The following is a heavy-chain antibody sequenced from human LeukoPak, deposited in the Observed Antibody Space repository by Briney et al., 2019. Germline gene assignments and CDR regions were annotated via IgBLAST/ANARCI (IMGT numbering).Heavy chain of an antibody. CDR1: GYTFTSYG. V-gene: IGHV1-18*01. Sequence: ASVKVSCKASGYTFTSYGISWVRQAPGQGLEWMGWISAYNGNTNYAQKLQGRVTMTTDTSTSTAYMELRSLRSDDTAVYYCARAKRDGYCYYYYMDVWGKGTTVTVSS. J-gene: IGHJ6*03. CDR3: ARAKRDGYCYYYYMDV. CDR2: ISAYNGNT. D-gene: IGHD5-24*01.